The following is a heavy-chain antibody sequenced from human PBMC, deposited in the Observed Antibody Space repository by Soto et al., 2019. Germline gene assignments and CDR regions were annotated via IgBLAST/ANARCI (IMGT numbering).Heavy chain of an antibody. Sequence: QVQLVESGGGVVQPGRSLRLSCEASGFTFSSYAMHWVRQAPGKGLEWVAVISYDGSNKYYADSVKGRFTISRDNSKNTLYLQMNSLRAEDTAVYYCARARDGYKLFDYWGQGTLVTVSS. V-gene: IGHV3-30-3*01. CDR3: ARARDGYKLFDY. D-gene: IGHD5-12*01. CDR1: GFTFSSYA. CDR2: ISYDGSNK. J-gene: IGHJ4*02.